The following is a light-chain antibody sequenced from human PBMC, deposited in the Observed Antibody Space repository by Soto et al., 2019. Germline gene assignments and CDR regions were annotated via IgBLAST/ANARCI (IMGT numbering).Light chain of an antibody. Sequence: QSVLTQPPSASGTPGLRVTISCSGRRSNVGTNLGHWYQQLPGTAPKLLIYAHIQRPSGVPDRFSGSTSGTSASLAISGLQSEDEADYYCAVWNDGLNGYVFGTGTKVTVL. CDR3: AVWNDGLNGYV. J-gene: IGLJ1*01. CDR1: RSNVGTNL. V-gene: IGLV1-44*01. CDR2: AHI.